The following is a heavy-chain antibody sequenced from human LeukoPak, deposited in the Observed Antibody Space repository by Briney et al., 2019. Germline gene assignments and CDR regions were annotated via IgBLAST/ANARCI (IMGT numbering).Heavy chain of an antibody. CDR2: ISAYNGNT. V-gene: IGHV1-18*01. D-gene: IGHD3-3*01. Sequence: ASVKVSCKASGYTFTSYGISWVRQAPGQGLEWMGWISAYNGNTNYAQKLQGRVTMTTDTSTSTAYMELRSLRSDDTAVYYCARDLSSVNFWRGYYRLGDFDYWGQGTLVTVSS. CDR3: ARDLSSVNFWRGYYRLGDFDY. J-gene: IGHJ4*02. CDR1: GYTFTSYG.